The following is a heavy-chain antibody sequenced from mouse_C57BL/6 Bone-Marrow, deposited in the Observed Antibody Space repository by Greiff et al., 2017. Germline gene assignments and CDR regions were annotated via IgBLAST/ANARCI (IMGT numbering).Heavy chain of an antibody. J-gene: IGHJ3*01. D-gene: IGHD2-1*01. CDR3: ASPIYYGTAWFAY. CDR2: INPRSGNT. V-gene: IGHV1-81*01. Sequence: VQLQQSGAELARPGASVKLSCKASGYTFTSYGISWVKQRTGQGLEWIGEINPRSGNTYYNEKFKGKATLTADKSSSTAYMELRSLTSEDSAVYFCASPIYYGTAWFAYWGQGTLVTVSA. CDR1: GYTFTSYG.